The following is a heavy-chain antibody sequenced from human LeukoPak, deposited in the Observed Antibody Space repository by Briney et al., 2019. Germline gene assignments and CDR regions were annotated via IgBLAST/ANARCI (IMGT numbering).Heavy chain of an antibody. V-gene: IGHV3-74*01. CDR2: INSDGSIT. J-gene: IGHJ6*02. D-gene: IGHD5-18*01. CDR3: ARDAVDTANAV. Sequence: GGSLRLSCAASGLTFSSHWMHWVRQAPGKGLAWVSHINSDGSITSYADSVKGRFTISRDNAKNTLYLQMNSLRAEDTAVYYCARDAVDTANAVWGQGTTVTVSS. CDR1: GLTFSSHW.